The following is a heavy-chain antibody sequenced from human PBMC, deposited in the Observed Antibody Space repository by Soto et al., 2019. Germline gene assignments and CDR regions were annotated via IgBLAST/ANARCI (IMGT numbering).Heavy chain of an antibody. J-gene: IGHJ4*02. CDR2: INVGNSNT. CDR1: GYTFTIYP. D-gene: IGHD3-22*01. Sequence: ASVKVSCKASGYTFTIYPMHWVRQAPGQRLEWMGWINVGNSNTKYSQKFQGRVTISRDTSASTAYMELSSLRSEDTSVYYCVKVVGDGNDYYDFWGQGTLVTVSS. V-gene: IGHV1-3*01. CDR3: VKVVGDGNDYYDF.